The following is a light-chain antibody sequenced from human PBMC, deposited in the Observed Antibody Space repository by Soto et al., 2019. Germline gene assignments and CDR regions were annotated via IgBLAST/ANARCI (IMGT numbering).Light chain of an antibody. Sequence: DIQMTQSPSTLSASVGDRVTITCRASQSISSWLAWYQQKPGKAPKLLIYDASSLESGVPSRFSGSGSGTEFTLTISSLQPDYFATYYCQQSFGQGTKLEIK. V-gene: IGKV1-5*01. J-gene: IGKJ2*01. CDR2: DAS. CDR1: QSISSW. CDR3: QQS.